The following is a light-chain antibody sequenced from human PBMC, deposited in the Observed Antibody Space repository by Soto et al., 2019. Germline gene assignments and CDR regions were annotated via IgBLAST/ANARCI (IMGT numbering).Light chain of an antibody. CDR3: NSFRVSHLYV. J-gene: IGLJ1*01. V-gene: IGLV2-14*01. Sequence: QSVLSQAAAVSGCPGQTITISCTGTSPDIGGYNAVSWYQHHPTKAPKLIIYEVTHRPSGVSDRFPASTSGNTASLTISVLHAEDEADYYCNSFRVSHLYVFGTGTKVTVL. CDR1: SPDIGGYNA. CDR2: EVT.